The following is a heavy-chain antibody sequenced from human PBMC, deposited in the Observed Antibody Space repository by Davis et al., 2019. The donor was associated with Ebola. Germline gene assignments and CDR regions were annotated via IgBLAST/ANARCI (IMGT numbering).Heavy chain of an antibody. J-gene: IGHJ6*03. CDR3: ARCPPEAGWYYYYMDV. CDR1: GGTFSAYG. Sequence: SVKVSCKASGGTFSAYGFSWVRQAPGQGLEWMGGIIPIFGTANYAQKFQGRVTMTRNTSISTAYMELSSLRSEDTAVYYCARCPPEAGWYYYYMDVWGKGTTVTVSS. CDR2: IIPIFGTA. V-gene: IGHV1-69*05. D-gene: IGHD1-14*01.